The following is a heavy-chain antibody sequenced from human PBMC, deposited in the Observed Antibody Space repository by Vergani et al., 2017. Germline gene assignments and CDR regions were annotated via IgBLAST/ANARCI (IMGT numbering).Heavy chain of an antibody. V-gene: IGHV3-53*01. Sequence: EVQLVESGGGLIQPGGSLRLSCAASGFTVSSNYMSWVRQAPGKGLEWVSVIYSGGSTYYADSVKGRFTISRDNSKNTLYLQMNSLRAEDTAVYYCARDRGYYDSSGYYLYGMDVWGQGP. D-gene: IGHD3-22*01. J-gene: IGHJ6*02. CDR3: ARDRGYYDSSGYYLYGMDV. CDR1: GFTVSSNY. CDR2: IYSGGST.